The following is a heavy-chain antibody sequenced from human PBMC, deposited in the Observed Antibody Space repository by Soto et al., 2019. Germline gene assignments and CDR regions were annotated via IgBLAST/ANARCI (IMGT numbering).Heavy chain of an antibody. CDR3: ARAGNIVAAISDAFDS. J-gene: IGHJ3*02. CDR1: GGSFSGYY. D-gene: IGHD5-12*01. CDR2: IDHSGST. Sequence: PSETLSLTCAVYGGSFSGYYWSWIRQPPGKGLEWIGEIDHSGSTNHNPSLKSRVTTSVDTSKSQFSLKLSSVTAADTAVYYCARAGNIVAAISDAFDSWGQGTMVTVSS. V-gene: IGHV4-34*01.